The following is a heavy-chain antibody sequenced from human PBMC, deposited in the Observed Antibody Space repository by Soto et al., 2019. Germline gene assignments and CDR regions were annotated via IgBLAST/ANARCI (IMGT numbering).Heavy chain of an antibody. Sequence: SETLSLTCTVSGGSISSYYWSWIRQPPGKGLEWIGYIYYSGSTNYNPSLKSRVTISLDKSKSQFSLRLISVTAADTAVYYCTREKSDDNYFDPWGQGTLVTVSS. J-gene: IGHJ5*02. CDR1: GGSISSYY. CDR2: IYYSGST. V-gene: IGHV4-59*01. CDR3: TREKSDDNYFDP.